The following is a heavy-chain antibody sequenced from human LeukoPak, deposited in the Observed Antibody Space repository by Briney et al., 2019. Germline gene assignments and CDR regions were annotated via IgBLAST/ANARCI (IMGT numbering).Heavy chain of an antibody. CDR2: INPNSGGT. CDR3: ARGKLAAPGRTGYNWFDP. Sequence: ASVKVSCKASGYMFTGYYIHWVRQAPGQGLEWMGWINPNSGGTNYAQKFQGRVTMPRDTSITTAYMELSGLRSDDTAIYYCARGKLAAPGRTGYNWFDPWGQGTLVTVSS. CDR1: GYMFTGYY. V-gene: IGHV1-2*02. D-gene: IGHD6-13*01. J-gene: IGHJ5*02.